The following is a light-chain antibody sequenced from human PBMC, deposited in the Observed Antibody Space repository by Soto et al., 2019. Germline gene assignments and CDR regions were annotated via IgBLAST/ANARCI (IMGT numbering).Light chain of an antibody. CDR1: QSVSSGH. CDR2: GAA. J-gene: IGKJ1*01. V-gene: IGKV3-20*01. Sequence: DMVLTQSPGTLPLSPGERASLSCRASQSVSSGHLAWYQQKPGQAPRLLIYGAASRATGIPDRFSGSGSGTDFTLTISRLELEDYAVYYCQQYGHSLWTFGQGTKVEIK. CDR3: QQYGHSLWT.